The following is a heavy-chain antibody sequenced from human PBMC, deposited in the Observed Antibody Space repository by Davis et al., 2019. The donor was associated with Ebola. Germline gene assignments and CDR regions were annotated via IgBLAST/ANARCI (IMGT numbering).Heavy chain of an antibody. Sequence: GESLKISCKGSGYSFTSYWIAWVRPLPGKGLDCMGIIYPGDSETRYSPSFQGQVTISADKSITTAYLQWSSLKASDTAMYYCARLWSITRLTSFYYWGQGTLVTVSS. V-gene: IGHV5-51*01. CDR1: GYSFTSYW. D-gene: IGHD3-10*01. CDR2: IYPGDSET. J-gene: IGHJ4*02. CDR3: ARLWSITRLTSFYY.